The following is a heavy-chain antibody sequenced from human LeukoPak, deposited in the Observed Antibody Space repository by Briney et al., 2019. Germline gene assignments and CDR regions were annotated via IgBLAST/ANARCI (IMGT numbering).Heavy chain of an antibody. D-gene: IGHD2-15*01. CDR2: MNPNSGNT. Sequence: ASVKVSCKASGYTFTSYDINWVRQATGQGLEWMGWMNPNSGNTGYAQKFQGRVTITRNTSISTAYMELSSLRSEDTAVYYCARVSDPDGVVYWGQGTLVTVSS. J-gene: IGHJ4*02. CDR1: GYTFTSYD. V-gene: IGHV1-8*03. CDR3: ARVSDPDGVVY.